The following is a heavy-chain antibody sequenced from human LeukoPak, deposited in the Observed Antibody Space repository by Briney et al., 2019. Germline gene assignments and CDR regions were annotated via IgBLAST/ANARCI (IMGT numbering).Heavy chain of an antibody. CDR3: AGGTGSYYPNWFDP. CDR1: GYTFTGYY. J-gene: IGHJ5*02. CDR2: ISAYNGNT. V-gene: IGHV1-18*04. D-gene: IGHD3-10*01. Sequence: ASVKVSCKASGYTFTGYYMHWVRQAPGQGLEWMGWISAYNGNTNYAQKLQGRVTTTTDTSTSTAYMELRSLRSDDTAVYYCAGGTGSYYPNWFDPWGQGTLVTVSS.